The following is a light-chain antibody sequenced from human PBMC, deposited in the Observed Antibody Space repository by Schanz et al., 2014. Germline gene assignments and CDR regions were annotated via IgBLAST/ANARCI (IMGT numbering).Light chain of an antibody. J-gene: IGLJ1*01. V-gene: IGLV3-21*02. CDR1: NIASKS. CDR3: QVWDRSSDHFV. Sequence: SYELTQPPSVSVAPGQTARITCGGNNIASKSVHWYQQKPGQAPVLVLYDDRDRPSGIPERFSGSNSGDTATLTISRVEAGDEADYYCQVWDRSSDHFVFGIGTKLTVL. CDR2: DDR.